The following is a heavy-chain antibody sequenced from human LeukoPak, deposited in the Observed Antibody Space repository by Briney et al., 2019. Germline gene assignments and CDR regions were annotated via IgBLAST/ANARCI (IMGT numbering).Heavy chain of an antibody. CDR2: IYYSGST. CDR3: ARAGWSGNYGYYFDY. Sequence: PSETLSLTCTVSSGSISSYYWGWIRQPPGKGLEWIGHIYYSGSTNYNPSLKSRVTMSVDTSKNQFSLKLSSVTAADTAVYYCARAGWSGNYGYYFDYWGQGTLVTVSS. D-gene: IGHD1-26*01. CDR1: SGSISSYY. J-gene: IGHJ4*02. V-gene: IGHV4-59*01.